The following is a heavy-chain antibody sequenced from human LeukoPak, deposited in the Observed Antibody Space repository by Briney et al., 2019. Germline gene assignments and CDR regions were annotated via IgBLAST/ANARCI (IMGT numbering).Heavy chain of an antibody. CDR2: IYYSGST. Sequence: PSETLSLTCTVSGGSISSYYWSWIRQPPGKGLEWIGYIYYSGSTNYNPSLKSRVTMSVDTSKNQFSLKLSSVTAADTAVYYCARVTVTPYNWFDPWGQGTLVTVSS. J-gene: IGHJ5*02. D-gene: IGHD4-17*01. CDR1: GGSISSYY. V-gene: IGHV4-59*01. CDR3: ARVTVTPYNWFDP.